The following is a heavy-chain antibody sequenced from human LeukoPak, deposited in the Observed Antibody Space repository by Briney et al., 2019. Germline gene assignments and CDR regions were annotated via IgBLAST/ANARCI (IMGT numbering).Heavy chain of an antibody. Sequence: PGGSLRLSCAASGFTFSSYSMNWVRQAPGKGLEWVSSISSSSSYIYYADSVKGRFTISRDNAKKSLYLQMNSLRAEDTAVYYCAATNSGGVRYFDYWGQGTLVTVSS. CDR2: ISSSSSYI. CDR1: GFTFSSYS. CDR3: AATNSGGVRYFDY. D-gene: IGHD5-12*01. V-gene: IGHV3-21*01. J-gene: IGHJ4*02.